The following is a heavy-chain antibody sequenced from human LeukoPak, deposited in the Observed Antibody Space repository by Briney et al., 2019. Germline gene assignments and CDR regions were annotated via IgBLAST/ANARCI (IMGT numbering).Heavy chain of an antibody. J-gene: IGHJ5*02. V-gene: IGHV4-34*01. CDR2: INRSGST. CDR1: GGSFSGYY. D-gene: IGHD3-16*02. CDR3: ARGSSTDYVWGSYRFHGWFDP. Sequence: SETLSLTCAVYGGSFSGYYWSWIRQPPGKGLEWIGEINRSGSTNYNPSLKSRVTISVDTSKNQFSLKLSSVTAADTAVYYCARGSSTDYVWGSYRFHGWFDPWGQGTLVTVSS.